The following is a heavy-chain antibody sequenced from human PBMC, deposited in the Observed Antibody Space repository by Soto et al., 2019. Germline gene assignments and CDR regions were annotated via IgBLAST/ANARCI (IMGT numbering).Heavy chain of an antibody. CDR3: ARSTRLGGMDV. CDR2: IRSSNGNT. CDR1: GFRFTSYS. Sequence: EVQLVESGGGLVKPGGSLRLSCATSGFRFTSYSMNWVRQAPGEGLEWVSAIRSSNGNTYYTDSVKGRFTISRDIAKNSLYLQMIGLRAEDTAVYYCARSTRLGGMDVWGQGTTVTVSS. V-gene: IGHV3-21*01. J-gene: IGHJ6*02. D-gene: IGHD1-1*01.